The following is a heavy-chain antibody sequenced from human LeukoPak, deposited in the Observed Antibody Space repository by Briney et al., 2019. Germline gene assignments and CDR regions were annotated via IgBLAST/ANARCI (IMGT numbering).Heavy chain of an antibody. CDR1: GGSISSYY. CDR3: ARASYRFDF. CDR2: IYDSAST. V-gene: IGHV4-59*01. Sequence: SETVSLTCTVSGGSISSYYWSWLRQPPGKGLEWIAYIYDSASTNYTPSIESRVTISVHISKNQFSLELSSVTAADTAVYYCARASYRFDFWGQGTMVTVSS. J-gene: IGHJ4*02.